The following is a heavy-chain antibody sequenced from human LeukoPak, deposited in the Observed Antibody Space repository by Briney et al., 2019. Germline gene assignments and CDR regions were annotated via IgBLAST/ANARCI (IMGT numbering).Heavy chain of an antibody. D-gene: IGHD4-17*01. V-gene: IGHV5-51*01. CDR2: IYPGDSDT. CDR3: ARHFSAVKYYYYYYMDV. CDR1: GYSFTSYW. J-gene: IGHJ6*03. Sequence: GESLKISCKGSGYSFTSYWIGWVRQMPGKGLEWMGIIYPGDSDTRYSPSFQGQVTISADKSISTAYLQWSSLKASDTAMYYCARHFSAVKYYYYYYMDVWGKGTTVTVSS.